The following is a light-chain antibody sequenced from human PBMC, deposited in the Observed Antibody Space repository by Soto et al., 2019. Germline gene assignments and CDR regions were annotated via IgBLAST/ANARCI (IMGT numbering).Light chain of an antibody. CDR1: SSNIGAGYG. J-gene: IGLJ1*01. V-gene: IGLV1-40*01. CDR3: QSYDSSLSGYV. CDR2: GNS. Sequence: QSVLTQPPSVSGAPGQRVTISCTGSSSNIGAGYGVHWYQQLPGTAPKLLIYGNSNRPSGVPDRFSGSKSGTSASLAITGLQAEDEADYYCQSYDSSLSGYVFGTGTKV.